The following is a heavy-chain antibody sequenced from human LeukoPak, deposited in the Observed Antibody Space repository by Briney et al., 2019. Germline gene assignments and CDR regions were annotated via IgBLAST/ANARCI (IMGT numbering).Heavy chain of an antibody. V-gene: IGHV1-18*01. CDR2: ISAYNGNT. CDR3: ARGVPYYDLLTGYYPMRGTDYFDY. J-gene: IGHJ4*02. Sequence: ASVKVSCKASGYTFTSYGISWVRQAPGQGLEWMGWISAYNGNTNYAQKLQGRVTMTTDTSTSTAYMELRSLRSDDTAVYYCARGVPYYDLLTGYYPMRGTDYFDYWGQGTLVTVSS. D-gene: IGHD3-9*01. CDR1: GYTFTSYG.